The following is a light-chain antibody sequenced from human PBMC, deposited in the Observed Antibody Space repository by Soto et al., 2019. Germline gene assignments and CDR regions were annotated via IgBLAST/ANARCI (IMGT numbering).Light chain of an antibody. CDR2: DAS. V-gene: IGKV3-11*01. J-gene: IGKJ1*01. CDR1: QSVGRS. CDR3: RQRRGWPRT. Sequence: EIVLTQFPATLSLSPGERATLSCRASQSVGRSLAWYQQKPGQAPRLLFYDASNRATGIPARFSGSGSGTDFTLTFSSLEPEDFAVYYCRQRRGWPRTFGQGTNVEIK.